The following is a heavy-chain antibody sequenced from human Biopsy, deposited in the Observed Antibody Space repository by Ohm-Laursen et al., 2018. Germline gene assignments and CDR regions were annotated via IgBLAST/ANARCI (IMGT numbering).Heavy chain of an antibody. CDR1: GGSITGDF. CDR3: ARLSRRGYIIFFDY. Sequence: SETLSLTCTVSGGSITGDFWTWIRQTPEQGLEWIGYRFHSGSPIYNPSLQRRVTISIDTSKNQFSLTLSSVSAADTAVYYCARLSRRGYIIFFDYWGRGTRVTVSS. J-gene: IGHJ4*02. CDR2: RFHSGSP. V-gene: IGHV4-59*08. D-gene: IGHD5-12*01.